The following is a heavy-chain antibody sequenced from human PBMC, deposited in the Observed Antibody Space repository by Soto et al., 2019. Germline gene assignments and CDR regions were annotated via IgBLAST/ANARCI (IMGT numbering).Heavy chain of an antibody. CDR1: NGSINSYH. D-gene: IGHD3-16*02. CDR3: ARGGHDYIWGSYRDYYYYYYMDV. Sequence: SETLSLTCTVSNGSINSYHWSWIRQPPGKRLEWIGYIYSSGSTNYNPSLKSRVTILADTSRNQFSLRLSSVTAADTAVYYCARGGHDYIWGSYRDYYYYYYMDVWGKGTTVTVSS. V-gene: IGHV4-59*12. J-gene: IGHJ6*03. CDR2: IYSSGST.